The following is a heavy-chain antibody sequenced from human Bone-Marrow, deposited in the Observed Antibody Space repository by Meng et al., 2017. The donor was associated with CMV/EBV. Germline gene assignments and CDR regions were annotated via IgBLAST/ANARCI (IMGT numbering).Heavy chain of an antibody. Sequence: GGSLRLSCAASGFTFSDYYMSWIRQAPGKGLEWVSYISSSGSTIYYAASVKGRFTISRDNAKNSLYLQMNSLRAEDTAVYYCARVRGLYGSGSYRPRVYWFDPCGEGTLVTVSS. V-gene: IGHV3-11*01. CDR3: ARVRGLYGSGSYRPRVYWFDP. D-gene: IGHD3-10*01. CDR2: ISSSGSTI. CDR1: GFTFSDYY. J-gene: IGHJ5*02.